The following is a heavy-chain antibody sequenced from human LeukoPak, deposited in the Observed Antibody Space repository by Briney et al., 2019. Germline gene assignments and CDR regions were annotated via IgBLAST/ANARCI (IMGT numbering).Heavy chain of an antibody. D-gene: IGHD4-17*01. J-gene: IGHJ4*02. Sequence: SETLSLTCTVSGGSISSSSYYWGWIRQPPGKGLEWIGSIYYSGSTYYNPSLKSRVTTSVDTSKNQFSLKLSSVTAADTAVYYCARLTTAPYYFDYWGQGTLVTVSS. CDR3: ARLTTAPYYFDY. CDR1: GGSISSSSYY. V-gene: IGHV4-39*07. CDR2: IYYSGST.